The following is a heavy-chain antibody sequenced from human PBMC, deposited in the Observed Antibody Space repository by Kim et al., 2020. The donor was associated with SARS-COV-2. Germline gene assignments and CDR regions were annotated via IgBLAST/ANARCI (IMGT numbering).Heavy chain of an antibody. D-gene: IGHD2-8*01. Sequence: FQGRVTITRDTSASTAYMELSSLRSEDTAVYYCARACTNGVCYLEDAFDIWGQGTMVTVSS. J-gene: IGHJ3*02. CDR3: ARACTNGVCYLEDAFDI. V-gene: IGHV1-3*01.